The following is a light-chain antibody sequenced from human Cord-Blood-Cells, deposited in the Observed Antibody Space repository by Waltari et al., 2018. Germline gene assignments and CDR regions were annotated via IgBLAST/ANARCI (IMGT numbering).Light chain of an antibody. J-gene: IGKJ4*01. Sequence: EIVLTQSPGTLSLSPGERATLSCRASQRVRSSYLAWYQQKPGQAPRLLIYGASSRATGIPDRFSGSGSGTDFTLTISRLEPEDFAVYYCQQYGSSPLTFGGGTKVEIK. V-gene: IGKV3-20*01. CDR1: QRVRSSY. CDR3: QQYGSSPLT. CDR2: GAS.